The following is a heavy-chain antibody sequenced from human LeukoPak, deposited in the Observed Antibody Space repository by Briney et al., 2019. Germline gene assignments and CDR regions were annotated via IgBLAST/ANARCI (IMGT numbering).Heavy chain of an antibody. Sequence: SAKVSCKASGGTFSSYAISWVRQAPGQGLEWMGRIIPIFGIANYAQKFQGRVTITADKSTSTAYMELSSLRSEDTAVYYCARPYNWNYGDGMDVWGQGTTVTVSS. CDR1: GGTFSSYA. CDR3: ARPYNWNYGDGMDV. D-gene: IGHD1-7*01. V-gene: IGHV1-69*04. CDR2: IIPIFGIA. J-gene: IGHJ6*02.